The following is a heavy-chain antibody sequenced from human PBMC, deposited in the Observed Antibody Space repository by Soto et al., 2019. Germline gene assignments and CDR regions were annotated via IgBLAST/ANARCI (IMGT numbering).Heavy chain of an antibody. D-gene: IGHD6-19*01. CDR1: GFTFSDYA. CDR2: VSHDGRNT. Sequence: VQLVESGGGVVQPGRSLQLSCAASGFTFSDYARHWARQAPGKGLEGVAVVSHDGRNTHYADSVKGRFTISRDSSKNTVSLEMTSLRAEDTAVYYCAKGGRQWLVTSDFNYWGQGALVTVSS. J-gene: IGHJ4*02. CDR3: AKGGRQWLVTSDFNY. V-gene: IGHV3-30*18.